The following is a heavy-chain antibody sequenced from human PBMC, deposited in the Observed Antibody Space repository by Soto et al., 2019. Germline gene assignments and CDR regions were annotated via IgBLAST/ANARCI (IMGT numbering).Heavy chain of an antibody. J-gene: IGHJ1*01. CDR3: AGQYYYDSSGYSHFQH. Sequence: SETLSLTCTVSGGSISSSSYYWGWIRQPPGKGLEWIGSIYYSGSTYYNPSLKSRVTISVDTSKNQFSLKLSSVTAADTAVYYCAGQYYYDSSGYSHFQHWGQGTLVTVSS. D-gene: IGHD3-22*01. V-gene: IGHV4-39*01. CDR1: GGSISSSSYY. CDR2: IYYSGST.